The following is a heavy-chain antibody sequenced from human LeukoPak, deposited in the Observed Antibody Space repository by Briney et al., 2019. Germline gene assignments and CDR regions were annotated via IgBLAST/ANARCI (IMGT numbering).Heavy chain of an antibody. J-gene: IGHJ5*02. CDR3: ARLSYGDGWFDP. V-gene: IGHV4-59*08. CDR2: IYYSGST. D-gene: IGHD4-17*01. CDR1: GGSISSYY. Sequence: PSETLSLTCTVSGGSISSYYWSWIRQPPGKGLEWIGYIYYSGSTNYNPSLKSRVTISVDTSKNQFSLKLSSVTAADTAVYYCARLSYGDGWFDPWGQGTLVTVSS.